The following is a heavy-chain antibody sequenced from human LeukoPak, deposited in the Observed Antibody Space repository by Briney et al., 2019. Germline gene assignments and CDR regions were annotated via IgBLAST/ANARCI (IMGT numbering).Heavy chain of an antibody. J-gene: IGHJ4*02. Sequence: GGSLRLSCTASGFTSGDYSMNWVRQAPGKGLEWVGFIRSKAYGGTTEYAASVKGRLTISRDDSKSIAYLQMNSLKPEDTAVYYCTRGRRATHDYWGQGTLVTVSS. CDR1: GFTSGDYS. CDR2: IRSKAYGGTT. D-gene: IGHD1-26*01. CDR3: TRGRRATHDY. V-gene: IGHV3-49*04.